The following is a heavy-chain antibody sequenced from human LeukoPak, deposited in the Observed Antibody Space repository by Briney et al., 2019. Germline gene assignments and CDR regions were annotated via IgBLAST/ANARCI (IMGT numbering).Heavy chain of an antibody. CDR3: ASTLGYSSGWFDY. CDR1: GGSISSYY. CDR2: IYYSGST. J-gene: IGHJ4*02. Sequence: PSETLSLTCTVSGGSISSYYWSWIRQPPGKGLEWIGYIYYSGSTNYNPSLKSRVTISVDTSKNQFSLKLSSVTAADTAVYYCASTLGYSSGWFDYWGQGTLVTVSS. V-gene: IGHV4-59*08. D-gene: IGHD6-19*01.